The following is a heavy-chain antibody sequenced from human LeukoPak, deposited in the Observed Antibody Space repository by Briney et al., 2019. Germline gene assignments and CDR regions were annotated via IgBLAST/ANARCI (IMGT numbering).Heavy chain of an antibody. D-gene: IGHD6-13*01. CDR2: IYPGDSDT. Sequence: GESLKISCQGSGYTFTNSWIGWVRQMPGKGLEWMGIIYPGDSDTRYSPSFQGQVTISADKFISTAYLQWSSLKASDTAMYYCARRDSNDWYITDYWGQGTLVTVSS. CDR3: ARRDSNDWYITDY. V-gene: IGHV5-51*01. CDR1: GYTFTNSW. J-gene: IGHJ4*02.